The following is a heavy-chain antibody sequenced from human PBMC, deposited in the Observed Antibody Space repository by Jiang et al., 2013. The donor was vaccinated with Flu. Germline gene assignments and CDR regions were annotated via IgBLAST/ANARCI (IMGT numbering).Heavy chain of an antibody. J-gene: IGHJ4*02. D-gene: IGHD3-22*01. CDR1: GFTFSNAW. Sequence: VQLLESGGGLVKPGGSLRLSCVGSGFTFSNAWMNWVRQAPGKGLEWVGRIKSKADGGTTDFPASVKGRFAISRDDSKNTLYLLMNSLKTEDTAVYYCTTVPYDSSGYYLGLWYFDYWGQGALVTVSS. V-gene: IGHV3-15*07. CDR2: IKSKADGGTT. CDR3: TTVPYDSSGYYLGLWYFDY.